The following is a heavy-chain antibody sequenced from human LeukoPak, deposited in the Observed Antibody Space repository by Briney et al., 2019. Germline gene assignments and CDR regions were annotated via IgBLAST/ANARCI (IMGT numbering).Heavy chain of an antibody. D-gene: IGHD3-10*02. CDR3: ASYPRSVPAPPFDY. J-gene: IGHJ4*02. Sequence: ASVKVSCKASGYTFTAQYMHWVRQAPGQGLEWMGWINPNNGDTKYAQNFLGRVTMTRDTSTPTAYMELSSLRSDDTAVYFCASYPRSVPAPPFDYWGQGTLVTVSS. V-gene: IGHV1-2*02. CDR2: INPNNGDT. CDR1: GYTFTAQY.